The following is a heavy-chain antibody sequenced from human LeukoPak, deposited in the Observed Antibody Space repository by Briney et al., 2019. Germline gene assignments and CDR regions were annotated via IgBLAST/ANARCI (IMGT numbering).Heavy chain of an antibody. CDR2: INHKGNT. D-gene: IGHD4-23*01. Sequence: SETLSLTCAVYGGSFSGYFWSWIRQPPGKGPEWIGEINHKGNTNYNPSLKSRVTISVDTSKNQFSLKLSSVTAADTAVYYCARDLHGGNSFTSDWYFDLWGRGTLVTVSS. CDR1: GGSFSGYF. CDR3: ARDLHGGNSFTSDWYFDL. V-gene: IGHV4-34*01. J-gene: IGHJ2*01.